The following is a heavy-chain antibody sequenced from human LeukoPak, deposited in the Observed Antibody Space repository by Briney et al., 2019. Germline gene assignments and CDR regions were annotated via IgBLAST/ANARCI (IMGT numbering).Heavy chain of an antibody. Sequence: SETLSLTCTVYGGSISSYYWSWIRQPPGKGLEWIGYIYYSGSTNYTPSLKSRVTISVDTSKNQFSLKLSSVTAADTAVYYCARARGVGGYYDFWSGYYSEGFDYWGQGTLVTVSS. D-gene: IGHD3-3*01. J-gene: IGHJ4*02. CDR1: GGSISSYY. CDR2: IYYSGST. CDR3: ARARGVGGYYDFWSGYYSEGFDY. V-gene: IGHV4-59*01.